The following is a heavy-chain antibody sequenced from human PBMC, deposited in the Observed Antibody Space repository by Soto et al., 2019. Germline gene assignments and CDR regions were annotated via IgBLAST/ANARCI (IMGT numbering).Heavy chain of an antibody. J-gene: IGHJ5*02. D-gene: IGHD3-9*01. CDR3: AKSGGDLFTGYSPNTFDR. V-gene: IGHV3-23*01. CDR1: GFGFSNTA. CDR2: LSGSGYST. Sequence: EVQILESGGGLAHPGGSLRLSCVASGFGFSNTAMSWVRQAPGKGLQWVATLSGSGYSTYSTESVRGRFTISRDNSKNTLFLQMSSLRAEDMAVYYCAKSGGDLFTGYSPNTFDRWGQGTLVTVSS.